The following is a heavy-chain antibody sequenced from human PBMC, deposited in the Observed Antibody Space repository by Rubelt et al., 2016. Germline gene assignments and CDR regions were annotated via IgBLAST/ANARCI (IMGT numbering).Heavy chain of an antibody. CDR3: ARAQRIRLLMVYAPTFDY. CDR2: INAGNGNT. J-gene: IGHJ4*02. Sequence: QVQLVQSGAEVKKPGASVKVSCKASGYTFTSYAMHWLRQAPGQRLEWMGWINAGNGNTNYSQKFQGRVTITRETSASTAYMELSSLRSEDTAVYYCARAQRIRLLMVYAPTFDYWGQGTLVTVSS. V-gene: IGHV1-3*01. D-gene: IGHD2-8*01. CDR1: GYTFTSYA.